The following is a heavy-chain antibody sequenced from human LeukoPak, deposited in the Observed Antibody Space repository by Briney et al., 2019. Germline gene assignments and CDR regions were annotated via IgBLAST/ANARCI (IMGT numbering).Heavy chain of an antibody. CDR2: IYYSGST. Sequence: SETLSLTCTVSVVSISGYYWSWIRQPPGQGLECIGYIYYSGSTNYNPSLKRRVTISVDTSKIQLSLNLSSVTAADTDGYCCARGCLGYYDYVCGGHRLDAFDIWGQGTTVTVSS. J-gene: IGHJ3*02. D-gene: IGHD3-16*01. CDR3: ARGCLGYYDYVCGGHRLDAFDI. CDR1: VVSISGYY. V-gene: IGHV4-59*01.